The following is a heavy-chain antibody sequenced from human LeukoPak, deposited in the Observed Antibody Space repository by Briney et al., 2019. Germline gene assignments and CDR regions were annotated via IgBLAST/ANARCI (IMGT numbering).Heavy chain of an antibody. Sequence: SVEVSCKASGGTFSSYAISWVRQAPGQGLEWMGRIIPILGIANYAQKFQGRVTITADKSTSTAYMELSSLRSEDTAVYYCAESTVTTNFYYYGKDVWGQGTTVTVSS. CDR1: GGTFSSYA. CDR2: IIPILGIA. CDR3: AESTVTTNFYYYGKDV. V-gene: IGHV1-69*04. D-gene: IGHD4-17*01. J-gene: IGHJ6*02.